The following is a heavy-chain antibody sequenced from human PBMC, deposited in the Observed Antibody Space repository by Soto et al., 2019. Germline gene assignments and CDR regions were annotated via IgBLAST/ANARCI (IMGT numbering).Heavy chain of an antibody. CDR1: GFTFSSYG. D-gene: IGHD2-2*01. Sequence: QVRLVESGGGVVQPGRSLRLSCAASGFTFSSYGMHWVRQAPGKGLEWVAVIWYDGSNKYYADSVKGRFTISRDNSKNTLYLQMNSLRAEDTAVYYCARSIVVVPAANNGYYYYYGMDVWGQGTTVTVSS. V-gene: IGHV3-33*01. CDR3: ARSIVVVPAANNGYYYYYGMDV. J-gene: IGHJ6*02. CDR2: IWYDGSNK.